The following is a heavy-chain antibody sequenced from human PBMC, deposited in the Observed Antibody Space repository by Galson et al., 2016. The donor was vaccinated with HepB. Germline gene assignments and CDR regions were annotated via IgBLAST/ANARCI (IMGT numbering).Heavy chain of an antibody. D-gene: IGHD1-1*01. Sequence: SLRLSCAVSGPGFKGYGMSWVRQAPGKGLQWVSDIDGEGHTTHHADSVKGRFTMSRDNSQDTVYLEMKSVSVEDTAIYYCAIGATGATWRNWGQGTLVTVSS. V-gene: IGHV3-23*01. CDR2: IDGEGHTT. J-gene: IGHJ4*02. CDR1: GPGFKGYG. CDR3: AIGATGATWRN.